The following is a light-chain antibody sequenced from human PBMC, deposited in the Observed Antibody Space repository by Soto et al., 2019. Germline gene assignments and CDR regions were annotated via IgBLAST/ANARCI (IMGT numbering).Light chain of an antibody. V-gene: IGLV2-14*01. CDR1: SSDVGTYNY. CDR3: SSYTTDTVLV. CDR2: EVS. Sequence: SVLTQPASVSGYPGQAITISCNGTSSDVGTYNYVSWYQHHPGKAPKLIIYEVSNRPSGVSNRFSGSKSGSTASLTISGLQAGDEADYRCSSYTTDTVLVFGTGTKVTVL. J-gene: IGLJ1*01.